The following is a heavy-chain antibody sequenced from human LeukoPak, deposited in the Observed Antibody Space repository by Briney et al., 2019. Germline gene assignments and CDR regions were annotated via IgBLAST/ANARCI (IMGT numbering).Heavy chain of an antibody. V-gene: IGHV3-13*01. CDR3: ARAGSDGYYFDY. D-gene: IGHD1-26*01. Sequence: GRSLRLSCAASGFTFSSYDMHWVRQATGKGLEWVSAIGTAGDTYYPGSVKGRFTISRENAKNSLYLQMNSLRAGDTAVYYCARAGSDGYYFDYWGQGTLVTVSS. J-gene: IGHJ4*02. CDR2: IGTAGDT. CDR1: GFTFSSYD.